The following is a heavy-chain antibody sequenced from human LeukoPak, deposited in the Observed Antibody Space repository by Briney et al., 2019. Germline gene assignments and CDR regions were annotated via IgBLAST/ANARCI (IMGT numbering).Heavy chain of an antibody. CDR1: GGTFSSYA. D-gene: IGHD3-9*01. Sequence: SVKISCKASGGTFSSYAISWVRQAPGQGLEWMGGIIPIFGTANYAQKFQGRVTITADESTSTAYMELSSLRSEDTAVYYCARAFSQYYDILTGYHSFDYWGQGTLVTVSS. CDR3: ARAFSQYYDILTGYHSFDY. CDR2: IIPIFGTA. V-gene: IGHV1-69*01. J-gene: IGHJ4*02.